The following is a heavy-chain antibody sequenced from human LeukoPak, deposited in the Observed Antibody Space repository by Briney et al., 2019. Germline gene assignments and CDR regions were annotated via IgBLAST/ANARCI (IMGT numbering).Heavy chain of an antibody. J-gene: IGHJ4*02. V-gene: IGHV4-59*01. D-gene: IGHD6-19*01. CDR3: ARVSGWYGDRYFDY. Sequence: SETLSLTCTVSGGSISSYYWSWIRQPPGKGLEWIGYIYYSGSTNYNPSLESRVTISVDTSKNQFSLKLSSVTAADTAVYYCARVSGWYGDRYFDYWGQGTLVTVSS. CDR2: IYYSGST. CDR1: GGSISSYY.